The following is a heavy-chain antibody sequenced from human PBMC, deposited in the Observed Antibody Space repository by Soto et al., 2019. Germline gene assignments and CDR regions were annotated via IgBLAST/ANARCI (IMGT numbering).Heavy chain of an antibody. CDR2: IYYSGNT. CDR3: ARHWFYFRSGTQI. Sequence: PSETLSLTCTVSGGSISSSNYYWGWIRQPPGKGLEWIGSIYYSGNTYYNPSLKSRVTISVDTSKNQFSLRLSSVTAADTAVYCCARHWFYFRSGTQIWGQGTLVTVSS. J-gene: IGHJ4*02. CDR1: GGSISSSNYY. V-gene: IGHV4-39*01. D-gene: IGHD3-10*01.